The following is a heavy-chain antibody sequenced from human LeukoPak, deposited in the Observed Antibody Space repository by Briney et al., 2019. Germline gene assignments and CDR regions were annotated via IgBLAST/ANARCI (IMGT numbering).Heavy chain of an antibody. CDR2: IWYDGSIK. CDR3: AKGLRYYSIDY. V-gene: IGHV3-33*06. Sequence: GRSLRLSCAASGFTFSSYGMQWVRQAPGKALEWVAVIWYDGSIKYYADSVKGRFTISMYNSKNTLYLQMNSLRAEDTAVYYCAKGLRYYSIDYWGQGTLVTVSS. CDR1: GFTFSSYG. D-gene: IGHD3-16*01. J-gene: IGHJ4*02.